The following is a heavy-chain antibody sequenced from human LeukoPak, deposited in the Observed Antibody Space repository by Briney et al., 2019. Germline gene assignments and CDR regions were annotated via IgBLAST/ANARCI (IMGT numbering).Heavy chain of an antibody. V-gene: IGHV4-61*02. J-gene: IGHJ2*01. CDR3: ARAPVTGIKDWYFDL. CDR2: IYTSGST. D-gene: IGHD4-11*01. CDR1: GGSISSGSYY. Sequence: SETLSLTCTVSGGSISSGSYYWSWIRQPAGKGLEWIGRIYTSGSTNYNPSLKSRVTISVDTSKNQFSLKLSSVTAADTAVYYCARAPVTGIKDWYFDLWGRGTLVTVSS.